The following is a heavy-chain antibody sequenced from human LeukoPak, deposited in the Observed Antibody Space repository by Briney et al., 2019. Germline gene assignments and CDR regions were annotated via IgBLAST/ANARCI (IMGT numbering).Heavy chain of an antibody. Sequence: GGSLRLSCAASGFTFDDYGMSWVRQAPGKGLEWVSGINWNGGSTGYADSVKGRFTISRDNAKNSLYLQMNSLKAEDTAVYFCARDGYRDRYFDYWGQGTLVTVSS. D-gene: IGHD5-24*01. CDR3: ARDGYRDRYFDY. CDR1: GFTFDDYG. V-gene: IGHV3-20*04. J-gene: IGHJ4*02. CDR2: INWNGGST.